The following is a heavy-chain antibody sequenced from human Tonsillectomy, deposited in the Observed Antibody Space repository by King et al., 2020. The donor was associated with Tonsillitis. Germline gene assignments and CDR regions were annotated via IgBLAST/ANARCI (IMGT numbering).Heavy chain of an antibody. J-gene: IGHJ4*02. Sequence: MQLQESGPGLVKPSETLSLTCTVSGGSISSYYWSWIRQPPGKGLEWIGYIYYSGSTNYNPSLKSRVTISVDTSKNQFSLKLGSVTAADTAVYYCARTLTIFGVVIEYYFDYWGQGTLVTVSS. D-gene: IGHD3-3*01. CDR2: IYYSGST. V-gene: IGHV4-59*08. CDR1: GGSISSYY. CDR3: ARTLTIFGVVIEYYFDY.